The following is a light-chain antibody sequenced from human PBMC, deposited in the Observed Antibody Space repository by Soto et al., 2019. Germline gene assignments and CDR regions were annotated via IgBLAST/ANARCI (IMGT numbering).Light chain of an antibody. CDR1: QSLLHITGETF. V-gene: IGKV2D-29*02. Sequence: DVVMTQTPLSLSVAPGQPASISCKSSQSLLHITGETFLFWYLQKPGQSPQLLIYEVSTRVSGVPDRFSGSRSGTDFTLEISWVETDDVGIYYCMQSTQPPPTFGQGTRLGIE. J-gene: IGKJ5*01. CDR2: EVS. CDR3: MQSTQPPPT.